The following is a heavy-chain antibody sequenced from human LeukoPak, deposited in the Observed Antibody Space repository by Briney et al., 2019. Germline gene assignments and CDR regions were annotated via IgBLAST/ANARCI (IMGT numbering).Heavy chain of an antibody. CDR1: GYPIDNDCY. D-gene: IGHD6-19*01. Sequence: PSETLSLTCSVSGYPIDNDCYWGWIRQPPGKGLEWIGDIYYSGTTNYNPSLKSRVTISLDTSKNQFSLRLSSVTAADTAVYYCARIDAVAATPTSFDYWGQGTLVTVSS. V-gene: IGHV4-59*01. CDR2: IYYSGTT. CDR3: ARIDAVAATPTSFDY. J-gene: IGHJ4*02.